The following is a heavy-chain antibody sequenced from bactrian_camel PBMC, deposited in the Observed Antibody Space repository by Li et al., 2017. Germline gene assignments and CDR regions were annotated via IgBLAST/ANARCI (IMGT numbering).Heavy chain of an antibody. Sequence: VQLVESGGGLAHPGDSLRLSCVASGFPFEKYYMSWYRQAPGKELEWVSGVNGPGTYAHYAESMKERFTASRDNPKNTLYLQLNDLRTEDTAIYYCSRDDGRTRGQGTQVTVS. V-gene: IGHV3-1*01. CDR2: VNGPGTYA. CDR1: GFPFEKYY. J-gene: IGHJ4*01.